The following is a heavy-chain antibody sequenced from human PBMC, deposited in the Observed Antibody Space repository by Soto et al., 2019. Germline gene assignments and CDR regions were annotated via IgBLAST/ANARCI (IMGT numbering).Heavy chain of an antibody. V-gene: IGHV3-23*01. J-gene: IGHJ4*02. CDR2: ISGSGGST. D-gene: IGHD3-22*01. CDR3: AKGRDHTMIVVVTSPKSVDY. CDR1: GFTFSTYG. Sequence: PGGSRRLSGAATGFTFSTYGRTWVRQAPGKGLQWVSAISGSGGSTYYAGSVKGRFTSSRDNSKNTLYLQMNSLRAEDTAVYYCAKGRDHTMIVVVTSPKSVDYWGQGTLVTVYS.